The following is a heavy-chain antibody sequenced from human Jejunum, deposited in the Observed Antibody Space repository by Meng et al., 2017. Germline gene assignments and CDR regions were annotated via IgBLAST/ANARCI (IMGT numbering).Heavy chain of an antibody. CDR2: IHHSGST. CDR1: GGSISSSDW. CDR3: AREWSGSFRHFDY. D-gene: IGHD3-16*02. V-gene: IGHV4-4*02. J-gene: IGHJ4*02. Sequence: QVQLQESRPGLLKPSGTLSLTCGVSGGSISSSDWWSWVRQPPGKGLEWIGEIHHSGSTNYNPSLKSRVTISVDKSKNQFSLKLSSVTAADTAVYYCAREWSGSFRHFDYWGQGTLVTVSS.